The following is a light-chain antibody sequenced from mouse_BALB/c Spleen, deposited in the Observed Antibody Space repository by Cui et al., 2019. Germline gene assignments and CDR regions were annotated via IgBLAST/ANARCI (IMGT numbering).Light chain of an antibody. V-gene: IGKV6-20*01. J-gene: IGKJ2*01. Sequence: NIVMTQSSKSMSMSVGERVTLSCKASENVGTYVSWYQQKPEQSPKLLIYGASNRYTGVPDRFTGSGSATDFTLTISSVQAEDLADYHCGQSYSYPYTFGGGTKLEIK. CDR1: ENVGTY. CDR2: GAS. CDR3: GQSYSYPYT.